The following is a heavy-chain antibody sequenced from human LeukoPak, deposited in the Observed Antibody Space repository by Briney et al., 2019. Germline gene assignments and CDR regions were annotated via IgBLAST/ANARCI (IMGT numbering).Heavy chain of an antibody. J-gene: IGHJ4*02. V-gene: IGHV1-2*02. CDR1: GYTFTGYY. D-gene: IGHD6-13*01. CDR3: ARSETPARIAAALE. CDR2: INPNSGGT. Sequence: VSVKVSCKASGYTFTGYYMHWVRQAPGQGLEWMGWINPNSGGTNYAQKFQGRVTMTRDTSTSTVYMELSSLRSEDTAVYYCARSETPARIAAALEWGQGTLVTVSS.